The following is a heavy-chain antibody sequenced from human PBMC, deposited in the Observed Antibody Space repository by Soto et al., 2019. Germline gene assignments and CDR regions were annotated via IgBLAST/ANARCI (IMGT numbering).Heavy chain of an antibody. CDR1: GYTFTSYG. Sequence: QVQLVQSGAEVKKPGASVKVSCKASGYTFTSYGISWVRQAPGQGLEWMGWISAFNGNTNYAQKLQGRVTMTTDTXTXTXXMELRSLRSDDTAVYYCARGDGYDTLVSYYYGMDVWGQGTTVTVSS. CDR2: ISAFNGNT. V-gene: IGHV1-18*01. CDR3: ARGDGYDTLVSYYYGMDV. J-gene: IGHJ6*02. D-gene: IGHD5-12*01.